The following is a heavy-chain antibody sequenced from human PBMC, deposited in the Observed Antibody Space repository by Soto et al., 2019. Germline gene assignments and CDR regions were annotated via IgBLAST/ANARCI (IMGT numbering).Heavy chain of an antibody. V-gene: IGHV3-7*01. CDR3: ARDPTYYYDGTGRGYFDY. J-gene: IGHJ4*02. Sequence: EVQLVESGGGLVQPGGSLRLSCAASGFTFSSYWMSWVHQAPGKGLEWVANIKQDGSEKYYVDSVKGRFTISRDNAKNSLYLQMNSLRAEDTAVYYCARDPTYYYDGTGRGYFDYWGQGTLVTVSS. CDR1: GFTFSSYW. D-gene: IGHD3-22*01. CDR2: IKQDGSEK.